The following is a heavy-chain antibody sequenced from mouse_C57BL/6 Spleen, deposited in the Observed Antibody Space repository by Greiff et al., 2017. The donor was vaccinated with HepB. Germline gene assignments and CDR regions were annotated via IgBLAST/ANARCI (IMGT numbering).Heavy chain of an antibody. CDR3: TRGGWDGFAY. D-gene: IGHD4-1*01. Sequence: VQLQQSGAELVRPGASVTLSCKASGYTFTDYEMHWVKQTPVHGLEWIGAIDPETGGTAYNQKFKGKAILTADKSSSTAYMELRSLTSEDSAVYYGTRGGWDGFAYWGQGTLVTVSA. V-gene: IGHV1-15*01. CDR2: IDPETGGT. J-gene: IGHJ3*01. CDR1: GYTFTDYE.